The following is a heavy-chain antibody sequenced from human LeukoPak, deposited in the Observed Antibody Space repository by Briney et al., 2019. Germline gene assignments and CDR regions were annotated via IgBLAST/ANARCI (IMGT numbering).Heavy chain of an antibody. CDR2: VYYSGST. CDR1: GGSISGYY. J-gene: IGHJ6*02. CDR3: ARDLGRGFFNGMDV. Sequence: SETLSLTCTVSGGSISGYYWNWLRQPPGKGLEWSGYVYYSGSTKYNPSFKSRVIISEDTSKNQFSLKLSSGTAADSAVYYCARDLGRGFFNGMDVWGQGTTVTVSS. V-gene: IGHV4-59*01. D-gene: IGHD3-3*01.